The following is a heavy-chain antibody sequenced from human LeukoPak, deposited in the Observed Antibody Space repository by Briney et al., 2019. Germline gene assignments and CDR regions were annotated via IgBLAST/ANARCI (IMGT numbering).Heavy chain of an antibody. CDR3: ARPSSGWYVLDY. CDR2: IDPSDSYT. V-gene: IGHV5-10-1*01. CDR1: GHSLTSYW. J-gene: IGHJ4*02. D-gene: IGHD6-19*01. Sequence: GESLKIFCKGSGHSLTSYWISWVRQMPGKGLEWMGRIDPSDSYTNYSPSFQGHVTISADKSISTAYLQWSSLKASDTAMYYCARPSSGWYVLDYWGQGTLVTVSS.